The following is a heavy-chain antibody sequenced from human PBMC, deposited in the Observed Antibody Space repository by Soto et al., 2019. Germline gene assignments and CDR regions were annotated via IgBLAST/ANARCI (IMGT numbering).Heavy chain of an antibody. CDR2: IFYAGDT. D-gene: IGHD4-17*01. CDR1: GGSIATGAFY. Sequence: SETLSLTCTVSGGSIATGAFYWSWIRLQSGKGPEWIGSIFYAGDTYYNPSLKSRVEISLDGSQNQFSLNLRSVTAADTAVYYCAREGDYRTWFEPWGPGTLVTVSS. CDR3: AREGDYRTWFEP. V-gene: IGHV4-31*03. J-gene: IGHJ5*02.